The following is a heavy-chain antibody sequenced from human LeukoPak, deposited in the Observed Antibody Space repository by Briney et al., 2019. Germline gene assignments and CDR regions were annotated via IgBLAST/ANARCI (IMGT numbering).Heavy chain of an antibody. J-gene: IGHJ4*02. CDR2: IYHSGST. D-gene: IGHD3-10*01. Sequence: PSETLSLTCAVSGGSISSGGYSWSWIRQPPGKGLEWIGYIYHSGSTNYNPSLKSRVTISVDTSKNQFSLKLSSVTAADTAVYYCARSGPRITMVRGVIISVPIRRYFDYWGQGTLVTVSS. CDR3: ARSGPRITMVRGVIISVPIRRYFDY. V-gene: IGHV4-30-2*01. CDR1: GGSISSGGYS.